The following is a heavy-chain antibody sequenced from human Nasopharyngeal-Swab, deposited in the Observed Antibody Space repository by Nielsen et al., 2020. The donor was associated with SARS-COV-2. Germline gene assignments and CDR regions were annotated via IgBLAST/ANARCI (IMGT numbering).Heavy chain of an antibody. J-gene: IGHJ3*02. D-gene: IGHD3-9*01. V-gene: IGHV3-23*01. CDR3: AKKLENILRYFDWLLDAFDI. CDR1: GFTFSYYS. Sequence: GESLKISCAASGFTFSYYSMSWVRQAPGKGLEWVSAISGSGGSTYYADSVKGRFTISRDNSKNTLYLQMNSLRAEDTAVYYCAKKLENILRYFDWLLDAFDIWGQGTMVTVSS. CDR2: ISGSGGST.